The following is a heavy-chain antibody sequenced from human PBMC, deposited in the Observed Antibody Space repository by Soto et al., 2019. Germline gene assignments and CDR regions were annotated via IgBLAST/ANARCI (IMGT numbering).Heavy chain of an antibody. CDR2: INAGNGNT. CDR3: ARSIVVVTALDY. J-gene: IGHJ4*02. Sequence: ASVKVSCKASGYTFPSYAMHWVRQAPGQRLEWMGWINAGNGNTKYSQKFQGRVTITRDTSASTAYMELSSLRSEDTAVYYCARSIVVVTALDYWGQGTLVTAPQ. D-gene: IGHD2-21*02. CDR1: GYTFPSYA. V-gene: IGHV1-3*01.